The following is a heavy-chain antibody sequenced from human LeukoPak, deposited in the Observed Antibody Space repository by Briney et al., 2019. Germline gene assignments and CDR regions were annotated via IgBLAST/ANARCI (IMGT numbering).Heavy chain of an antibody. CDR3: TRARYSGYDKYYIDY. J-gene: IGHJ4*02. Sequence: GGSLRLSCAASGFTFSSYWMHWVRQAPGKGLVWVSRINSDGSSTSYADSVKGRFTISRDNAKNTLYLQMNSLRAEDTAVYYCTRARYSGYDKYYIDYWGQRTLVTVSS. D-gene: IGHD5-12*01. CDR1: GFTFSSYW. CDR2: INSDGSST. V-gene: IGHV3-74*01.